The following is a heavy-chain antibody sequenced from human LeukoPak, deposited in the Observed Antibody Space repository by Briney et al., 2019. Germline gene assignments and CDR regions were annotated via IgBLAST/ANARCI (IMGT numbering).Heavy chain of an antibody. J-gene: IGHJ5*02. V-gene: IGHV4-31*03. Sequence: TLSLTCTVSGGSISSGGYYWSWIRQHAGKGLEWIGYIYYSGSTYYNPSLKSRVTISVDTSKSQFSLKLSSVTAADTAVYYCARALLRNNWFDPWGQGTLVTVSS. D-gene: IGHD1-26*01. CDR2: IYYSGST. CDR1: GGSISSGGYY. CDR3: ARALLRNNWFDP.